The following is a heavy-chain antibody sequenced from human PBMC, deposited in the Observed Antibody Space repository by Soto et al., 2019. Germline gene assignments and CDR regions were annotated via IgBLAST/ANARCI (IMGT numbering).Heavy chain of an antibody. CDR3: ASPNTYCSGGSCYAAFDI. CDR1: GYTFTSYD. Sequence: QVQLVQSGAEVKKPGASVKVSCKASGYTFTSYDINWVRQATGQGLEWMGWMNPNSGNTGYAQKFQGRVTMNRNTSISTAYMELSSLRSEDTAVYYCASPNTYCSGGSCYAAFDIWGQGTMVTVSS. V-gene: IGHV1-8*01. D-gene: IGHD2-15*01. CDR2: MNPNSGNT. J-gene: IGHJ3*02.